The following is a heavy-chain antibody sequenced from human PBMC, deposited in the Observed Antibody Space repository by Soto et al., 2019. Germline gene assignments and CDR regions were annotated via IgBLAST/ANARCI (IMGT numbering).Heavy chain of an antibody. CDR2: ISPNSGRP. J-gene: IGHJ4*02. V-gene: IGHV1-18*04. CDR1: GYTFNKYD. CDR3: VRQYYDFWTDYPDFDY. Sequence: ASVKVSCKASGYTFNKYDIAWVRQAPGQGLEWLGLISPNSGRPSYAQKFEGRVTMTTDTSTTTAYLELRSLRSDDTAVYYCVRQYYDFWTDYPDFDYWGQGTLVTVSS. D-gene: IGHD3-3*01.